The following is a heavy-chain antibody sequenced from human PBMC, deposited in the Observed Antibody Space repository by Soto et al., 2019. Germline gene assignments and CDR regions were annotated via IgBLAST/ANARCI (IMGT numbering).Heavy chain of an antibody. Sequence: RLSCAASGFTVSSYGIHWVRQPPGKGLEWVAVISYDGSHKFYADSVKGRFTLSRDVSKGTLYLQMNSLRAEDTAVYYCARAPDYSNYFFDYWGQGTLVTVSS. CDR2: ISYDGSHK. V-gene: IGHV3-30*03. CDR1: GFTVSSYG. D-gene: IGHD4-4*01. CDR3: ARAPDYSNYFFDY. J-gene: IGHJ4*02.